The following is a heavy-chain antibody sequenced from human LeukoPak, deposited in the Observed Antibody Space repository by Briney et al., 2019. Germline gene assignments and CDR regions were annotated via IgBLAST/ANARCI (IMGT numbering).Heavy chain of an antibody. V-gene: IGHV3-48*01. D-gene: IGHD6-13*01. CDR2: ISSSSSTI. J-gene: IGHJ4*02. Sequence: GGSLRLSCAASGFTFSSYEMNWVRQAPGKGLEWVSYISSSSSTIYYADSVKGRFTISRDNAKNSLYLQMNSLRAEDTAVYYCARVAAAGDYWGQGTLVTVSS. CDR1: GFTFSSYE. CDR3: ARVAAAGDY.